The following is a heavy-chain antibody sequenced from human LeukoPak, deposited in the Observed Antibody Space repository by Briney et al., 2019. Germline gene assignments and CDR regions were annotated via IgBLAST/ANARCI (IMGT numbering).Heavy chain of an antibody. CDR1: GGTFSSYA. J-gene: IGHJ4*02. Sequence: SVKVSCKASGGTFSSYAISWVRQAPGQGLEWMGGIIPIFGTANYAQKFQGRVTNTADESTSTAYMELSSLRSEDTAVYYCARGDGYYKYYFDYWGQGTLVTVSS. D-gene: IGHD5-24*01. CDR2: IIPIFGTA. CDR3: ARGDGYYKYYFDY. V-gene: IGHV1-69*13.